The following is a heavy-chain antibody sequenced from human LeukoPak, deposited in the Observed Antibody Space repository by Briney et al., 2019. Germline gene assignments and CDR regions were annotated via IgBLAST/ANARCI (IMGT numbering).Heavy chain of an antibody. V-gene: IGHV6-1*01. J-gene: IGHJ4*02. CDR3: ARGQGYSYGYDFDY. CDR2: TYYRSKWYN. Sequence: SQTLSLTCAISGDSVSSNSAAWNWIRQSPSRGLEWLGSTYYRSKWYNDYAVSVKSRITINPDTSKNQFSLQLNSVTPEDTAVYYCARGQGYSYGYDFDYWGQGTLVTVSS. D-gene: IGHD5-18*01. CDR1: GDSVSSNSAA.